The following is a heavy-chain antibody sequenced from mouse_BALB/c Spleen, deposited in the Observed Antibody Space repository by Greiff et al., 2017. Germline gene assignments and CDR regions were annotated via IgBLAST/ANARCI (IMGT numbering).Heavy chain of an antibody. CDR3: AKNYGSSYGDAMDY. CDR2: INPSTGYT. J-gene: IGHJ4*01. Sequence: QVQLKESGAELAKPGASVKMSCKASGYTFTSYWMHWVKQRPGQGLEWIGYINPSTGYTEYNQKFKDKATLTADKSSSTAYMQLSSLTSEDSAVYYCAKNYGSSYGDAMDYWGQGTSVTVSS. V-gene: IGHV1-7*01. CDR1: GYTFTSYW. D-gene: IGHD1-1*01.